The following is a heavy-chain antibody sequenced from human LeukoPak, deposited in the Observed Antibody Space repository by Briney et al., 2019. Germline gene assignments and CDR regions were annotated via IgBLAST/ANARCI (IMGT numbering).Heavy chain of an antibody. J-gene: IGHJ4*02. CDR2: IRNKANNYAT. Sequence: GGSLRLSCAAYGFIFSGTAIHWVRQPAGKGLEWVGRIRNKANNYATSYAASVKGRFTISRDDSKNTAFLQLNSLETEDTAMYYCARRLEVGASDLDYWGQGTLVTVSS. CDR3: ARRLEVGASDLDY. D-gene: IGHD1-26*01. V-gene: IGHV3-73*01. CDR1: GFIFSGTA.